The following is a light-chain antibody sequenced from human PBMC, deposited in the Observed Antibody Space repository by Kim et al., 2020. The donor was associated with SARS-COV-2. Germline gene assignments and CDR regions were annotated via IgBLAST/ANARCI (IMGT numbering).Light chain of an antibody. CDR2: DAS. Sequence: ASVRDRVTITCKASQDIKKCLNWYQQAPGKAPKLLIYDASNLEAGVPSRFSGSGSGTDFTLTISSLQPEDIATYYCQQCDNLPLTFGPGTKVDIK. V-gene: IGKV1-33*01. CDR1: QDIKKC. J-gene: IGKJ3*01. CDR3: QQCDNLPLT.